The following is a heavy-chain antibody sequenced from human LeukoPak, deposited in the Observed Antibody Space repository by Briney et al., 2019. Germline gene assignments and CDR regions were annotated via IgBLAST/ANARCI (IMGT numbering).Heavy chain of an antibody. Sequence: SETLSLTGTVSGGSISSYYWSWIRQPAGKGLEWIGRIYTSGSTNYNPSLKSRVTMSVDTSKNQFSLKLSSVTAADTAVYYCARDLYDSSGYYFLDYWGQGTLVTVSS. CDR1: GGSISSYY. J-gene: IGHJ4*02. V-gene: IGHV4-4*07. CDR3: ARDLYDSSGYYFLDY. CDR2: IYTSGST. D-gene: IGHD3-22*01.